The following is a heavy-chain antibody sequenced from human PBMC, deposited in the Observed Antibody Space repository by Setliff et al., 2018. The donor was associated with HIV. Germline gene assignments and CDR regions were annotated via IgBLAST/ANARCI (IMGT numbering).Heavy chain of an antibody. CDR2: IKEDGSEK. V-gene: IGHV3-7*01. Sequence: PGGSLRLSCRASAFTFSDYWMTWVRQAPGRGLEWVANIKEDGSEKYYVDSVKGRFTISSDNAKNSLYLQMNSLRAEDTAVYYCARDPRYCTNGVCYRYFDYWGQGTLVTVSS. CDR1: AFTFSDYW. CDR3: ARDPRYCTNGVCYRYFDY. D-gene: IGHD2-8*01. J-gene: IGHJ4*02.